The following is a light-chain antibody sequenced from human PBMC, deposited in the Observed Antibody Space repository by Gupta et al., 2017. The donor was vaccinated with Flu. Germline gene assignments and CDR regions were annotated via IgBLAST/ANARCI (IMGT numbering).Light chain of an antibody. CDR2: GAA. CDR1: QSVSSSY. CDR3: QQYGSSHRT. J-gene: IGKJ1*01. Sequence: EIVLTQSPGTLSLSPGERATLSCSASQSVSSSYLAWYQQKPGQAPRLLIYGAASRATGIPDRCSGSGSGTDCTLTISRLEPEDVAVYYCQQYGSSHRTFGQGTKVEIK. V-gene: IGKV3-20*01.